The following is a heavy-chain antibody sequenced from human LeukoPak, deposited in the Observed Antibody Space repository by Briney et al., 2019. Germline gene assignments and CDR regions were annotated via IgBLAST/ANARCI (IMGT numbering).Heavy chain of an antibody. CDR2: MNPNSGNT. Sequence: GASVKVSCRASGYTFTSYDINWVRQATGQGLEWMGWMNPNSGNTGYAQKFQGRVTMTRNTSISAAYMELSSLRSEDTAVYYCARATGEPNWFDPWGQGTLATVSS. CDR3: ARATGEPNWFDP. CDR1: GYTFTSYD. D-gene: IGHD1-14*01. J-gene: IGHJ5*02. V-gene: IGHV1-8*01.